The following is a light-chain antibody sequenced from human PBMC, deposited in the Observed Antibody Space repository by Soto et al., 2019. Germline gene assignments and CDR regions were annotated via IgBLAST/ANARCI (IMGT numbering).Light chain of an antibody. CDR2: GNS. CDR3: QSYDSSLSRSV. Sequence: QSVLTQPPSVSGAPGQRVTISCTGSSSNIGAGYDVHWYQQLPGTAPKLIIYGNSNRPSGVPDRFSGSKSGTSASLAITGLQAEDEADYYCQSYDSSLSRSVFGTGTKLTVL. CDR1: SSNIGAGYD. V-gene: IGLV1-40*01. J-gene: IGLJ1*01.